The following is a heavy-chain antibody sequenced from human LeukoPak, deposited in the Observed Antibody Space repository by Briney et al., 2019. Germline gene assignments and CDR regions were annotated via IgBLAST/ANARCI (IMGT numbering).Heavy chain of an antibody. Sequence: SGPTLVNPTQTLTLTCTFSVFSLSTSGMSVSWIRQPPGKALEWLARIDWDDDKYYSTSLKTRLTISKDTSKNQVVLTMTNMDPVDTATYYCARARYSGSPVGFDPWGQGTLDTVSS. CDR1: VFSLSTSGMS. J-gene: IGHJ5*02. V-gene: IGHV2-70*11. D-gene: IGHD1-26*01. CDR2: IDWDDDK. CDR3: ARARYSGSPVGFDP.